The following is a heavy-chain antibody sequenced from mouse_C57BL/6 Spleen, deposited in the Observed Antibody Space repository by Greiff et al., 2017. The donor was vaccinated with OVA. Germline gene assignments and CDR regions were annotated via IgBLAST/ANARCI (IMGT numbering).Heavy chain of an antibody. V-gene: IGHV5-17*01. CDR2: ISSGSSTI. J-gene: IGHJ2*01. CDR3: ARPRVERGYFDY. D-gene: IGHD3-1*01. Sequence: DVHLVESGGGLVKPGGSLKLSCAASGFTFSDYGMHWVRQAPEKGLEWVAYISSGSSTIYYADTVKGRFTISRDNAKNTLFLQMTSLRSEDTAMYYCARPRVERGYFDYWGQGTTLTVSS. CDR1: GFTFSDYG.